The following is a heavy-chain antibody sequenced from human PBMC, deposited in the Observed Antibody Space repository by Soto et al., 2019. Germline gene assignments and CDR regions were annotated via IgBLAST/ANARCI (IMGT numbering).Heavy chain of an antibody. D-gene: IGHD2-21*01. J-gene: IGHJ4*02. CDR2: SKSKADGGTI. CDR1: GFTFSSAW. CDR3: TTDFPGYLPQIDY. Sequence: PGGSLRLSCVASGFTFSSAWMNWIRQAPGKGLEWVARSKSKADGGTIDYAAPVKGRFTISRDDSKNTLYLQMNSLKTEDTAVYYCTTDFPGYLPQIDYWGQRIQVTVSS. V-gene: IGHV3-15*07.